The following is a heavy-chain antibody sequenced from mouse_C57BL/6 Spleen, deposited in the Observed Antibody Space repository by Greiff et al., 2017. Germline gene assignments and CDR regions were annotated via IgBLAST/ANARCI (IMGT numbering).Heavy chain of an antibody. CDR2: ISSGSSTI. CDR1: GFTFSDYG. V-gene: IGHV5-17*01. Sequence: EVKLVESGGGLVKPGGSLKLSCAASGFTFSDYGMHWVRQAPEKGLEWVAYISSGSSTIYYADTVKGRFTISRDNAKNTLFLQVTSLRSEDTAMYYCAGWELGRGGPLGYRGHGTTLTVSS. D-gene: IGHD4-1*01. J-gene: IGHJ2*01. CDR3: AGWELGRGGPLGY.